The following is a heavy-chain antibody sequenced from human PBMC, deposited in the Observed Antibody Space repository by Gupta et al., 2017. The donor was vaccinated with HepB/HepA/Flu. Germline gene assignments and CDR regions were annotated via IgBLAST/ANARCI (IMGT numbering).Heavy chain of an antibody. CDR1: GFTVSSNY. Sequence: EVQLVESGGGLIQPGGSLRLSCAASGFTVSSNYMSWVRQAPGKGLEWVSVIYSGGSTYYADSVKGRFTISRDNSKNTLYLQMNSLRAEDTAVYYCASHVNYCSSTSCPFDYWGQGTLVTVSS. CDR3: ASHVNYCSSTSCPFDY. CDR2: IYSGGST. V-gene: IGHV3-53*01. D-gene: IGHD2-2*01. J-gene: IGHJ4*02.